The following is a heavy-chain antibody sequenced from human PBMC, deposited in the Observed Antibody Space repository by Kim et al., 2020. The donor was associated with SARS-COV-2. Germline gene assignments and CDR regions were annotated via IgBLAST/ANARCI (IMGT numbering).Heavy chain of an antibody. CDR2: IIPIFGTA. Sequence: SVKVSCKASGGTFSSYAISWVRQAPGQGLEWMGGIIPIFGTANYAQKFQGRVTITADESTSTAYMELSSLRSEDTAVYYCARDPAIWFGELSGYFDYWGQGTLVTVSS. CDR1: GGTFSSYA. D-gene: IGHD3-10*01. J-gene: IGHJ4*02. V-gene: IGHV1-69*13. CDR3: ARDPAIWFGELSGYFDY.